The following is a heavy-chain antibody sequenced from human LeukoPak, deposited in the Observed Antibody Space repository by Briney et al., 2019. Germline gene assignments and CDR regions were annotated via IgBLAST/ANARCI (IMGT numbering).Heavy chain of an antibody. Sequence: PSETLSLTCTVSGYSISSGYYWGWIRQPPGKGLEWIGTIYHSGTTYDNPSLKRRVTISVDTSKNQLSLNLTSVTAADTAVYFCARGPTLWLNFDHWGQGALITVSS. CDR1: GYSISSGYY. D-gene: IGHD3-10*01. J-gene: IGHJ4*02. V-gene: IGHV4-38-2*02. CDR2: IYHSGTT. CDR3: ARGPTLWLNFDH.